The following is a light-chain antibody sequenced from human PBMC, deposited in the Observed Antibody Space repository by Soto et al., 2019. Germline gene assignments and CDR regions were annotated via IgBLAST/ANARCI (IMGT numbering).Light chain of an antibody. CDR3: QQYNNWRT. CDR1: QSVSSN. J-gene: IGKJ1*01. CDR2: DAS. V-gene: IGKV3-15*01. Sequence: DIVMTQSPATLSVSPGERATLSCRASQSVSSNLAWYQQKPGQAPRLLIYDASTRATGIPARISGSGSGTEFTLTISRLQSEDFAVYYWQQYNNWRTFGQGTKVEIK.